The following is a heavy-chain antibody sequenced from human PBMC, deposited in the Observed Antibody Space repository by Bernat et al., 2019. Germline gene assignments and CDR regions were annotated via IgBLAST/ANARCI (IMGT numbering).Heavy chain of an antibody. CDR3: ARVITGVRWYFDL. CDR1: GFTFSSYW. J-gene: IGHJ2*01. V-gene: IGHV3-7*01. D-gene: IGHD3-22*01. CDR2: IKQDGSEK. Sequence: EVQLVESGGGLVQPGRSLRLSCAASGFTFSSYWMSWVRQAPGKGLEWVANIKQDGSEKYYVDSVKGRFTISRDNAKNSLYLQMSSLRAEDTAVYYCARVITGVRWYFDLWGRGTLVTVSS.